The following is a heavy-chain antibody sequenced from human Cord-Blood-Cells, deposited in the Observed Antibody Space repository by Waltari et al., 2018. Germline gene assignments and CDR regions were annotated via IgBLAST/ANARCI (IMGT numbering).Heavy chain of an antibody. Sequence: EVQLVESGGGLVQPGGSLRLSCAASGFTFSRYWMHWVRQAPGKGVVWVSRIKRDGSTTSYADSEKGRFTISRDNAKKTLDLQMNSLRAEDTAVYYCASGYSSSWTYFQHWGQGTLVTVSS. J-gene: IGHJ1*01. CDR3: ASGYSSSWTYFQH. CDR1: GFTFSRYW. CDR2: IKRDGSTT. D-gene: IGHD6-13*01. V-gene: IGHV3-74*01.